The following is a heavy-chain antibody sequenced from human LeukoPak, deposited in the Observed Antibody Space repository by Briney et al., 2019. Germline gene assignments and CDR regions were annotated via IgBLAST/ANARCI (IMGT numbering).Heavy chain of an antibody. D-gene: IGHD4-23*01. CDR2: ISGSGGST. J-gene: IGHJ3*02. CDR1: GFTVSNFA. CDR3: AKSPAVDAAFDI. V-gene: IGHV3-23*01. Sequence: GGSLRLSCAASGFTVSNFAVSSVRQAPGKGLEWVSAISGSGGSTYYADSVKGRFTISRDNSKKTLYLQMNSLRAEDTAVYYCAKSPAVDAAFDIWGQGTMVTVSS.